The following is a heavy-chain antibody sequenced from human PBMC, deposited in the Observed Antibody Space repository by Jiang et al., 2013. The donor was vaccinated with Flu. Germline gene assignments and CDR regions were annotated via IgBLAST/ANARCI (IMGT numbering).Heavy chain of an antibody. V-gene: IGHV2-70*12. D-gene: IGHD2-2*01. CDR2: IDWDDEK. CDR1: EFSLSTSGMC. J-gene: IGHJ4*02. CDR3: AHGEYQLLFSPFDFDY. Sequence: KPTQTLTLTCTFSEFSLSTSGMCVSWIRQPPGKALEWLARIDWDDEKYYSTSLKSRLTITKDTSKNQVVLTMTNMDPVDTATYYCAHGEYQLLFSPFDFDYWGQGTLVTVSS.